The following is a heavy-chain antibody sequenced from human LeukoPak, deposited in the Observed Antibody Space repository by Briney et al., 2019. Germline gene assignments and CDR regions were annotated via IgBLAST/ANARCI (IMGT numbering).Heavy chain of an antibody. V-gene: IGHV1-69*13. CDR1: GGTFSSHA. CDR2: IIPIFGTA. D-gene: IGHD3-9*01. Sequence: ASVKVSCKASGGTFSSHAISWVRQAPGQGLEWMGGIIPIFGTANYAQKFQGRVTITADESTSTAYMELSSLRSEDTAVYYCAREEVGILTGYGGVNYYYYGMDVWGKGTTVTVSS. CDR3: AREEVGILTGYGGVNYYYYGMDV. J-gene: IGHJ6*04.